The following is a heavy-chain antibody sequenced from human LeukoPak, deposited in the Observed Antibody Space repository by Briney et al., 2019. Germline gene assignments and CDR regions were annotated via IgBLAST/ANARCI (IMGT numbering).Heavy chain of an antibody. V-gene: IGHV5-51*01. D-gene: IGHD2-21*01. Sequence: GESLKISCKGSGYSFTSYWIGWVRQVPGKGLEWMGIIYPGDSDARYSPSFQGQVTISADKSISTAYLQWGRLKASDTAMYYCASRIAISDAFDIWGQGTMVTVSS. CDR1: GYSFTSYW. CDR2: IYPGDSDA. J-gene: IGHJ3*02. CDR3: ASRIAISDAFDI.